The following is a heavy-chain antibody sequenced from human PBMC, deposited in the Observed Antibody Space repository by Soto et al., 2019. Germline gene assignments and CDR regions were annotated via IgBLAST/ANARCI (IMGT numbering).Heavy chain of an antibody. J-gene: IGHJ3*02. V-gene: IGHV3-66*01. CDR3: ATPYDSSGRDAFDI. D-gene: IGHD3-22*01. CDR1: GVTVSSNY. CDR2: IYSGGST. Sequence: GGSLRLSCAASGVTVSSNYMSWVRQAPGKGLEWVSVIYSGGSTYYADSVKGRFTISRDNSKNTLYLQMNSLRAEDTAVYYCATPYDSSGRDAFDIWGQGTMVTVSS.